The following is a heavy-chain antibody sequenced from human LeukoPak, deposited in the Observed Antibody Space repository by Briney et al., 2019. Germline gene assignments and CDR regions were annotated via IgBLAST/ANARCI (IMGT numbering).Heavy chain of an antibody. V-gene: IGHV4-39*07. J-gene: IGHJ5*02. CDR2: MYYSGST. CDR1: GGSISSSSYY. D-gene: IGHD3-10*01. Sequence: PSESLSLTCTVSGGSISSSSYYWGWVRQPPGKGLEWIGSMYYSGSTYYNPSLKSRVTISVDTSKNQFSLKLSSVTAADTAVYYCAREGGPLWCGELLLGWFDPRGQGTLVTVSS. CDR3: AREGGPLWCGELLLGWFDP.